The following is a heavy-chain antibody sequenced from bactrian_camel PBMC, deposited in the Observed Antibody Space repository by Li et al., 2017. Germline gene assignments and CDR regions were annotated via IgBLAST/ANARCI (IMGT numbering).Heavy chain of an antibody. V-gene: IGHV3S63*01. CDR2: IDSTEIWSHDTT. Sequence: HVQLVESGGGSVQAEGSLRLSCSASKLSFTSTCMGWFRQAPGKEREGVATIDSTEIWSHDTTTYADSVKGRFTISKDNAKNVLYLQMDSLLPDDTGTYYCVADAKTVAGDMACASSDAYKMVFVGDFRSQGQGTQVTVS. CDR1: KLSFTSTC. D-gene: IGHD4*01. J-gene: IGHJ4*01.